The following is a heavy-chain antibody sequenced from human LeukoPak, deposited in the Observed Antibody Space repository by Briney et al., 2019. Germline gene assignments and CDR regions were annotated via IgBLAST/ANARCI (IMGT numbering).Heavy chain of an antibody. J-gene: IGHJ6*02. D-gene: IGHD1-26*01. Sequence: ASVKVSCKASGYTFTSYAMNWVRQAPGQGLEWMGWINTNTGNPTYAQGFTGRFVFSLDTSVSTAYLQISSLKAEDTAVYYCARGGLGNYYYYGMDVWGQGTTVTVSS. CDR1: GYTFTSYA. CDR3: ARGGLGNYYYYGMDV. V-gene: IGHV7-4-1*02. CDR2: INTNTGNP.